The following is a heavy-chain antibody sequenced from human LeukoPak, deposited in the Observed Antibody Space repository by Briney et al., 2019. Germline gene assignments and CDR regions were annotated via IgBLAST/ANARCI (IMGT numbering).Heavy chain of an antibody. J-gene: IGHJ6*02. V-gene: IGHV1-18*01. CDR3: ARDQRQQLVLGFIGFTDYYHYYGMDV. D-gene: IGHD6-13*01. CDR1: GYTFTSYG. CDR2: IGAYNGNT. Sequence: GASVKVSCKASGYTFTSYGISWVRQAPGQGLEWMGWIGAYNGNTNYAQKLQGRVTMTTDTSTSTAYMELGSLRSDDTAVYYCARDQRQQLVLGFIGFTDYYHYYGMDVWGQGTTVTVSS.